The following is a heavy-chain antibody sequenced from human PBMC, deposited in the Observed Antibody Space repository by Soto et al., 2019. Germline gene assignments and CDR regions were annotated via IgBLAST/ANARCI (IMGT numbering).Heavy chain of an antibody. J-gene: IGHJ4*02. D-gene: IGHD3-10*01. CDR2: LAYDGSDD. Sequence: VGSLRLSCEASGFTFRAFAMHWIRQAPGKGLDWVAVLAYDGSDDFYAESVKGRFTISRDNSRNTLYLQMNSLRDEDTAVYFCARGASGGVDYWGQGTPVTVSS. V-gene: IGHV3-30-3*01. CDR1: GFTFRAFA. CDR3: ARGASGGVDY.